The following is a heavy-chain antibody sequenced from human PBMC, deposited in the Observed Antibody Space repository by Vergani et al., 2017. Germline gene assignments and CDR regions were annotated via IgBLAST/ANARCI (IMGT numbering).Heavy chain of an antibody. V-gene: IGHV1-69*02. CDR3: AGVYYYDSSGFYDAFDI. D-gene: IGHD3-22*01. J-gene: IGHJ3*02. CDR2: IIPILGIA. CDR1: GGTFSSYT. Sequence: QVQLVQSGAEVKKPGSSVKVSCKASGGTFSSYTISWVRQAPGQGLEWMGRIIPILGIANYAQKFQGRVTITAYKSTNTAYMELSSLRSEDTAVYYCAGVYYYDSSGFYDAFDIWGQGTMVTVSS.